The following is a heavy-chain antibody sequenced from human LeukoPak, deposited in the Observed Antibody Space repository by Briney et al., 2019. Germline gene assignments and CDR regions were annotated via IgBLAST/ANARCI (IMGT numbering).Heavy chain of an antibody. J-gene: IGHJ4*02. CDR1: GGTFSSYA. Sequence: ASVKVSCKASGGTFSSYAISWVRQAPGQGLEWMGRIIPILGIANYAQKFQGRVTITADKSTSTAYMELSSLRSEDTAVYYCARDTHYDSSGYHFDYWGQGTLVTVSS. CDR3: ARDTHYDSSGYHFDY. CDR2: IIPILGIA. V-gene: IGHV1-69*04. D-gene: IGHD3-22*01.